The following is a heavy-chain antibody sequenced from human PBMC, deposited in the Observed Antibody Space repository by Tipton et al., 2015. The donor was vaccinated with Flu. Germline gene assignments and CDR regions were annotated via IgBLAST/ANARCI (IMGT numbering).Heavy chain of an antibody. Sequence: QLVQSGGGLVQPGGSLRLSCAASGFTFSDYWMSWVRQAPGKGLEWVANIKRDGSEKHYVDSVKGRFTISRDNAKQSLSLQMNTLRVEDTAVYYCARKGGSHPNDAFDFCGQWTMVTVSS. D-gene: IGHD1-26*01. CDR1: GFTFSDYW. CDR2: IKRDGSEK. CDR3: ARKGGSHPNDAFDF. V-gene: IGHV3-7*01. J-gene: IGHJ3*01.